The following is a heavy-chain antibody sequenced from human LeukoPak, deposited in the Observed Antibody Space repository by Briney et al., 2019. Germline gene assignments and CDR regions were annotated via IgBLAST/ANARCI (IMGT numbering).Heavy chain of an antibody. CDR2: ISAYNGNT. D-gene: IGHD2-2*01. CDR1: GYSFTTYG. CDR3: AREGGVVPAAIDFDY. Sequence: ASVKVSCKASGYSFTTYGISWVRQAPGQGLEWMGWISAYNGNTNNAQKFQGRVTMTTDTSTSTAYMDLRSLRSDDTAVYYCAREGGVVPAAIDFDYWGQGTLVTVSS. V-gene: IGHV1-18*01. J-gene: IGHJ4*02.